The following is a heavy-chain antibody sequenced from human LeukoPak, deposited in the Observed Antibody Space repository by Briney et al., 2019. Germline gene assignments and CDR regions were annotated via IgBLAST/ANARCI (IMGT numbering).Heavy chain of an antibody. CDR3: ARDAGRGATFDY. CDR1: GGSVTSGSYY. CDR2: FYYSGST. J-gene: IGHJ4*02. D-gene: IGHD1-26*01. V-gene: IGHV4-61*01. Sequence: SETLSLTCTVSGGSVTSGSYYWSWIRQPPGEGLEWVGYFYYSGSTNYNPSLKSRVTISVDTSKNQFSLKLSSVTAADTAVYYCARDAGRGATFDYWGQGTLVTVSS.